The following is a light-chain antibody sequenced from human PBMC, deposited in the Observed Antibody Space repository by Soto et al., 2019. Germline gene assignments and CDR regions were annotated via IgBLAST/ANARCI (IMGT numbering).Light chain of an antibody. CDR1: QSISRN. Sequence: IVMTQSPATLSVSPGERATLSCSASQSISRNLAWFQHKPGQAPRLLIYGASTRATGIPARFSGSGSWTDFTLTISSLQSEDFAVYFCQQYNSWPPITFGQGTRLKIK. CDR2: GAS. CDR3: QQYNSWPPIT. J-gene: IGKJ5*01. V-gene: IGKV3-15*01.